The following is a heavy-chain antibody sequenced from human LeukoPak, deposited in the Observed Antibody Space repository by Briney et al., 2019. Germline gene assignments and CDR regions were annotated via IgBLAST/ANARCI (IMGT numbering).Heavy chain of an antibody. J-gene: IGHJ4*02. Sequence: GASVKVSCKTSGYTLSDYYMHWVRQAPGQGLEWMGWINPNSGATTYAENFQGRVIMTRDTSISTAYVELTSLRSDDTALYYCARGVLRELRGFDYWGQGTLVTVSS. D-gene: IGHD1-7*01. CDR2: INPNSGAT. CDR1: GYTLSDYY. CDR3: ARGVLRELRGFDY. V-gene: IGHV1-2*02.